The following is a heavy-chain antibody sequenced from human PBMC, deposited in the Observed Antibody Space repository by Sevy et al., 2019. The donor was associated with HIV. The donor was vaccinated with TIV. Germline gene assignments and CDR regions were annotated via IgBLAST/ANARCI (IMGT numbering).Heavy chain of an antibody. CDR2: IYYSGST. J-gene: IGHJ5*02. CDR1: GDSISSYY. CDR3: TRAPPVRSGDDSLNWFDP. D-gene: IGHD5-12*01. Sequence: SETLSLTCTVSGDSISSYYWSWIRQPPGKGLEWIGYIYYSGSTNYNPSLKSRVTISVDTSKNQFSLNLSSVTAADTAVYYCTRAPPVRSGDDSLNWFDPWGQGTLVTVSS. V-gene: IGHV4-59*01.